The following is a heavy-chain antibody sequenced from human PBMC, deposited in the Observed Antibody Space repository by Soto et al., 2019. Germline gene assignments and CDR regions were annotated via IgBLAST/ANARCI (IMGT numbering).Heavy chain of an antibody. Sequence: QLQLQESGPGLVKPSETLSLTCSVSGGSISSSSYFWGWIRQPPGKGLEWIGSIYYSGSTYYNPSLKSRFTLSVDTSKNPFSLMLSSVTAADTAVYYCARHPSDFWFDPWGQGTLVTVSS. J-gene: IGHJ5*02. CDR2: IYYSGST. V-gene: IGHV4-39*01. D-gene: IGHD2-21*02. CDR3: ARHPSDFWFDP. CDR1: GGSISSSSYF.